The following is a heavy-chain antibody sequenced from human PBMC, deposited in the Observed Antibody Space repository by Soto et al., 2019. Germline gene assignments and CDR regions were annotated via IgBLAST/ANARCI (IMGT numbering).Heavy chain of an antibody. CDR1: GYTFTSYF. D-gene: IGHD2-15*01. Sequence: QVQLVQSGAEVKKPGASVKVSCKASGYTFTSYFMHWVRQAPGQGLEWMGIINPSGGSTSYAQKFQGRVTMTRATSTSTVYMELSRLRSEDTAVYYCARQYCRGGSCYTLDYWGQGTLVTVSS. CDR3: ARQYCRGGSCYTLDY. J-gene: IGHJ4*02. V-gene: IGHV1-46*01. CDR2: INPSGGST.